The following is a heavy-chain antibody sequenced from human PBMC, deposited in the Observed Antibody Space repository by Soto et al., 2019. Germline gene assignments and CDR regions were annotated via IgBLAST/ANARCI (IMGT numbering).Heavy chain of an antibody. CDR3: AKAGGSTWDYGMDV. D-gene: IGHD2-15*01. J-gene: IGHJ6*02. CDR1: GFTFSRHA. V-gene: IGHV3-23*01. CDR2: ISGSGDSA. Sequence: EVQLLESGGGLVQPGGSLRLSCAASGFTFSRHAMSWVRQAPGKGLEWVSAISGSGDSAYHADSVKGRFTISRDNSKNTMYLKMNSLRAEDTALYYCAKAGGSTWDYGMDVWCQGNTVTVSS.